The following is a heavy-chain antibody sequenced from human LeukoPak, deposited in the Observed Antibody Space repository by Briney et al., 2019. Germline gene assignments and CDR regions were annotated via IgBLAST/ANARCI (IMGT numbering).Heavy chain of an antibody. Sequence: GASVKVSCKASGYTFTGYYMHWVRQAPGQGLEWMGWINPNSGGTNYAQKFQGRVTMTRDTSISTAYMELSRLRSDDTAVYYCARVPIHGSSKVQTYNAFDIWGQGTMVTVSS. CDR1: GYTFTGYY. J-gene: IGHJ3*02. CDR2: INPNSGGT. CDR3: ARVPIHGSSKVQTYNAFDI. D-gene: IGHD2-2*01. V-gene: IGHV1-2*02.